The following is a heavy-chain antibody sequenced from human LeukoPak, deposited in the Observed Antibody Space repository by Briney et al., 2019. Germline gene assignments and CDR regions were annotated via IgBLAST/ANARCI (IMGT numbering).Heavy chain of an antibody. Sequence: GGSLRLSCAASGFTVSSNYMSWVRQAPGKGLEWVSIIYSGGSTYYSDSAKGRLTISRDNSKNTLYLQMNSLRAEDTTAYYCARGGGVRYPRFAFDIWGQGTMVTVSS. D-gene: IGHD2-21*02. V-gene: IGHV3-66*01. CDR3: ARGGGVRYPRFAFDI. CDR1: GFTVSSNY. CDR2: IYSGGST. J-gene: IGHJ3*02.